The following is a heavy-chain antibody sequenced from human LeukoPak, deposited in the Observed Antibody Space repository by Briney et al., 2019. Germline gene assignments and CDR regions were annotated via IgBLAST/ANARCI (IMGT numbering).Heavy chain of an antibody. J-gene: IGHJ4*02. D-gene: IGHD3-22*01. Sequence: SPSETLSLTCTVSGGSISSGGYYWSWIRQHPGKGLEWIGYIYYSGSTYYNPSLKSRVTISVDTSKNQFSLKLSSVTAADTAVYYCAREPPHRGTYYYDSSGYLVWGQGTLVTVSS. CDR1: GGSISSGGYY. CDR2: IYYSGST. V-gene: IGHV4-31*03. CDR3: AREPPHRGTYYYDSSGYLV.